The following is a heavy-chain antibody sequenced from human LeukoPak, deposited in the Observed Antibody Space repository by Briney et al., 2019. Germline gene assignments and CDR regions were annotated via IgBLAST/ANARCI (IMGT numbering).Heavy chain of an antibody. CDR3: AKGRRYSDY. V-gene: IGHV3-23*01. CDR1: GYTFSSYA. J-gene: IGHJ4*02. D-gene: IGHD3-9*01. CDR2: ISGSGGST. Sequence: ASVKVSCKASGYTFSSYAMSWVRQAPGKGLEWVSAISGSGGSTYYADSVKGRFTISRDNSKNTLYLQMNSLRAEDTAVYYCAKGRRYSDYWGQGTLVTVSS.